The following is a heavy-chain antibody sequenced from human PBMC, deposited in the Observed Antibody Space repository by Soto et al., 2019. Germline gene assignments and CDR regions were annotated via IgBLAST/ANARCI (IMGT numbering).Heavy chain of an antibody. V-gene: IGHV1-2*02. CDR1: GYTFTGYY. Sequence: ASVKVSCKASGYTFTGYYMHWVRQAPGQGLEWMGWINPNSGGTNYAQKFQGRVTMTRDTSISTAYMELSRLRSDDTGVYYCVSRKERSGPHYFDAWGQGTLVTVSS. CDR3: VSRKERSGPHYFDA. D-gene: IGHD6-25*01. CDR2: INPNSGGT. J-gene: IGHJ4*02.